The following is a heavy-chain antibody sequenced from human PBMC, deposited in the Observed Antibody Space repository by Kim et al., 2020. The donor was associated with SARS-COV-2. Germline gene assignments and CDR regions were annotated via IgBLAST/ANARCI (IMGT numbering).Heavy chain of an antibody. Sequence: NYAQKLQGRVTMTTDTSTSTAYMELRSLRSDDTAVYYCASYSSGWYRFDYWGQGTLVTVSS. CDR3: ASYSSGWYRFDY. J-gene: IGHJ4*02. V-gene: IGHV1-18*01. D-gene: IGHD6-19*01.